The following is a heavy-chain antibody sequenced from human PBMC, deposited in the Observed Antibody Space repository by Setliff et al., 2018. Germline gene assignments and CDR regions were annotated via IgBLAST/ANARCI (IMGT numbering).Heavy chain of an antibody. D-gene: IGHD2-2*01. CDR3: SRDPDCSSTRCHYYYYYMDV. J-gene: IGHJ6*03. CDR2: IRSKAYGGTT. V-gene: IGHV3-49*04. CDR1: GFTFSDHY. Sequence: GGSLRLSCAASGFTFSDHYMDWVRQAPGKGLEWVGFIRSKAYGGTTEYAASVKGRFTISRDDSKSIAYLQMNNLRTEDTAVYYCSRDPDCSSTRCHYYYYYMDVWGKGTTVTVSS.